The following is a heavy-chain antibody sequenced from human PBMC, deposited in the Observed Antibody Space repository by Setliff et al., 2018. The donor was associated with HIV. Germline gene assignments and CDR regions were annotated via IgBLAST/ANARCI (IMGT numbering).Heavy chain of an antibody. V-gene: IGHV3-23*01. Sequence: SLRLSCAASGFSFSNYAMTWVRQAPGKGLEWVSTIANGINTYYADSVRGRFTISRDNSKNTLYLQMNSLRAEDTAKYYCALRQRGGLVGAGNAFDIWGQGTMVTVSS. D-gene: IGHD1-26*01. J-gene: IGHJ3*02. CDR2: IANGINT. CDR3: ALRQRGGLVGAGNAFDI. CDR1: GFSFSNYA.